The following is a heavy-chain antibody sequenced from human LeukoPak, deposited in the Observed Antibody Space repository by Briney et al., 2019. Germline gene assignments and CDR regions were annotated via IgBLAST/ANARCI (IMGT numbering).Heavy chain of an antibody. CDR3: ARGEGYSYGPVKY. CDR1: GGTFSSYA. CDR2: IIPIFGTT. V-gene: IGHV1-69*05. J-gene: IGHJ4*02. Sequence: SVKVSRKASGGTFSSYAISWVRQAPGQGLEWMGGIIPIFGTTNYAQKFQGRVTVATDKSTGTAYMELSGLRSEDTAVYYCARGEGYSYGPVKYWGQGTLVTVSS. D-gene: IGHD5-18*01.